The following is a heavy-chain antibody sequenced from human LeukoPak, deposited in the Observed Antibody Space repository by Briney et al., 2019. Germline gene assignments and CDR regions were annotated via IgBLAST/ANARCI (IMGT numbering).Heavy chain of an antibody. CDR3: ARRHYYDSSGYYFDY. CDR1: AYSFTSYW. J-gene: IGHJ4*02. CDR2: IYPGDSDT. D-gene: IGHD3-22*01. Sequence: GESLKISCKGSAYSFTSYWIGWVRQMPGKGLEWMGIIYPGDSDTRYSPSFQGQVTISADKSISTAYLQWSSLKASDTAMYYCARRHYYDSSGYYFDYWGQGTLVTVSS. V-gene: IGHV5-51*01.